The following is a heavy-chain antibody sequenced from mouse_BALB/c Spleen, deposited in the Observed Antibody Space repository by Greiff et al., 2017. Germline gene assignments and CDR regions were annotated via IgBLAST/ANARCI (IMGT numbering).Heavy chain of an antibody. CDR1: GFTFSSFG. V-gene: IGHV5-17*02. D-gene: IGHD1-2*01. J-gene: IGHJ4*01. CDR3: ARSLLRLNYAMDY. CDR2: ISSGSSTI. Sequence: VQLKESGGGLVQPGGSRKLSCAASGFTFSSFGMHWVRQAPEKGLEWVAYISSGSSTIYYADTVKGRFTISRDNPKNTLFLQMTSLRSEDTAMYYCARSLLRLNYAMDYWGQGTSVTVSS.